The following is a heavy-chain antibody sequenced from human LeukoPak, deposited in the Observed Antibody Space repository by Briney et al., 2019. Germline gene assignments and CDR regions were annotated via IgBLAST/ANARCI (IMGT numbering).Heavy chain of an antibody. V-gene: IGHV3-30*18. D-gene: IGHD3-10*01. Sequence: GRSLRLSCAASGFTFSSYGMHWVRQAPGKGLEWVAVISYDGSNKYYADSVKGRFTISRDNSKNTLYLQMNSLRAEDTAVYYCANPGFGESYWAFDYWGQGTLVTVSS. CDR2: ISYDGSNK. J-gene: IGHJ4*02. CDR1: GFTFSSYG. CDR3: ANPGFGESYWAFDY.